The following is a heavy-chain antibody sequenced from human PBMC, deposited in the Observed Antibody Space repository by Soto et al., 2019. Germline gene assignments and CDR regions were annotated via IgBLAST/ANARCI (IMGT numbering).Heavy chain of an antibody. CDR2: INPNRAGM. CDR3: ARRAPRQALAQYYYDN. D-gene: IGHD5-12*01. J-gene: IGHJ4*02. CDR1: GYTFIDYY. Sequence: AASVKVSCQTSGYTFIDYYIHWVRQAPGQGLEWLGWINPNRAGMCYGQSLEARVTLTRDSSVSPAYMELANLTSDDTCVYYCARRAPRQALAQYYYDNCGQGTLVTVSS. V-gene: IGHV1-2*02.